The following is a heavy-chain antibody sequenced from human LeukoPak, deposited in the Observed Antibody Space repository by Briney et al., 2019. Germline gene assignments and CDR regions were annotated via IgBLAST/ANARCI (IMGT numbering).Heavy chain of an antibody. CDR3: AKILTGYGFPFDY. CDR2: ISGSGGST. J-gene: IGHJ4*02. CDR1: GFTFGSYA. V-gene: IGHV3-23*01. Sequence: GGSLSLSCEASGFTFGSYAMSWVRKAQGKGLEWVSAISGSGGSTYYADSVKGRFTISRDNSKNTLYLQMNSLRAEDTAVYYCAKILTGYGFPFDYWGQGTLVTVSS. D-gene: IGHD5-18*01.